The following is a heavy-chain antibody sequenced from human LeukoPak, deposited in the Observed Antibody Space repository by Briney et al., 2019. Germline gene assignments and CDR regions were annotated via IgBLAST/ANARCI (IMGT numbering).Heavy chain of an antibody. V-gene: IGHV3-21*01. D-gene: IGHD6-6*01. CDR1: GSTFSSYA. CDR2: ISSSSSYI. CDR3: ARPQARRSAHDAFDI. Sequence: PGGSLRLSCAASGSTFSSYAMSWVRQAPGKGLEWVSSISSSSSYIYYADSVKGRFTISRDNAKNSLYLQMNSLRAEDTAVYYCARPQARRSAHDAFDIWGQGTMVTVSS. J-gene: IGHJ3*02.